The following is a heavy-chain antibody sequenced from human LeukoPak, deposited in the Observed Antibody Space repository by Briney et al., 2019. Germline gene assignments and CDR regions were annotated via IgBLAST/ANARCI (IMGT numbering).Heavy chain of an antibody. Sequence: ASVKVSCKVSGYTLTELSMHWVRQAPGKGLEWMGGFDPEDGETIYAQKFQGRVTMTEDTSTDTAYMELRSLRSDDTAVYYCARVMHWDTVMARGRGMDVWGQGTTVTVSS. CDR2: FDPEDGET. D-gene: IGHD5-18*01. V-gene: IGHV1-24*01. J-gene: IGHJ6*02. CDR1: GYTLTELS. CDR3: ARVMHWDTVMARGRGMDV.